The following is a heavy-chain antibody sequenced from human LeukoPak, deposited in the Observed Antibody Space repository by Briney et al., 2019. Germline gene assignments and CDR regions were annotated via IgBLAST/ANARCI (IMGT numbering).Heavy chain of an antibody. J-gene: IGHJ4*02. CDR1: GFTFSSYW. D-gene: IGHD1-1*01. CDR2: IKSAGSSI. V-gene: IGHV3-74*03. Sequence: GGSLRLACAASGFTFSSYWMHWVRQAPGKGLVWVSRIKSAGSSIMYADSVKGRFTISRDNAKNTLYLQMNSLRVEDTAVYYCAKGHSAHGTGFDCWGQGTPVIVS. CDR3: AKGHSAHGTGFDC.